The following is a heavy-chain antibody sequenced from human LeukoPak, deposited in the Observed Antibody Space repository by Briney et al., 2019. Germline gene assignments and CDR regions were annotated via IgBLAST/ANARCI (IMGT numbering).Heavy chain of an antibody. D-gene: IGHD3-22*01. CDR2: IYYSGST. Sequence: SETLSLTCTGSGGSISSYYWGWIRQPPGEGLEGGGYIYYSGSTNYNPSLKSRVTISVDTSKNQFSLKLSSVTAADTAVYYCASYSYYYDSSGYFDYWGQGTLVTVSS. CDR1: GGSISSYY. V-gene: IGHV4-59*01. CDR3: ASYSYYYDSSGYFDY. J-gene: IGHJ4*02.